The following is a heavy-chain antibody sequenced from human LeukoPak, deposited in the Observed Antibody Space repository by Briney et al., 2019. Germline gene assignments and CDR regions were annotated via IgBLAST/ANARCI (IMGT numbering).Heavy chain of an antibody. J-gene: IGHJ4*02. CDR3: ARDLNRWGEFDY. Sequence: PSETLSLTCAVYGGSFSGYYWSWIRQPPGKGLEWIGEINHSGSTNYNPSLKSRVTISVDTSKNQFSLKLNSVTAADTAMYYCARDLNRWGEFDYWGQGTPVTVSS. CDR2: INHSGST. D-gene: IGHD3-10*01. CDR1: GGSFSGYY. V-gene: IGHV4-34*01.